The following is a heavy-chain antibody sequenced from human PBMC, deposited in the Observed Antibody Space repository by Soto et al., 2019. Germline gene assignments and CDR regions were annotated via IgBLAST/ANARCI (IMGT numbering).Heavy chain of an antibody. J-gene: IGHJ4*02. CDR1: GYTFTGHY. CDR2: IGPESGAT. Sequence: GASVKVSCKASGYTFTGHYIRWVRQAPEQGPEWMGEIGPESGATRYAQRFQGRVTMTRDMSITTVYTELNNLSPDDTAVYYCGRGRSGQIVVIYWGQGTPVTVSS. V-gene: IGHV1-2*02. CDR3: GRGRSGQIVVIY. D-gene: IGHD3-22*01.